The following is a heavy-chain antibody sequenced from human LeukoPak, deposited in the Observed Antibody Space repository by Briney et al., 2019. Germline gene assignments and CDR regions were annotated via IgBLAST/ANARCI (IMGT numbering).Heavy chain of an antibody. CDR1: GFTFDDYG. CDR3: ARVAAGGKGFDY. Sequence: GGSLRLSCAASGFTFDDYGMSWVRQAPGKGLEWVSGINWNGGSTGYADSVKGRFTISRDNAKNSLYLQMNSLRAGDTAVYYCARVAAGGKGFDYWGQGTLVTVSS. J-gene: IGHJ4*02. V-gene: IGHV3-20*04. CDR2: INWNGGST. D-gene: IGHD6-13*01.